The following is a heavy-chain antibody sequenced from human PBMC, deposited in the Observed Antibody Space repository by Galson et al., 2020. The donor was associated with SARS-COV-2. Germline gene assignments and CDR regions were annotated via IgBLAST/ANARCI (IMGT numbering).Heavy chain of an antibody. J-gene: IGHJ6*02. V-gene: IGHV3-21*01. CDR2: ISSSSSYI. CDR1: GFTFSSYS. D-gene: IGHD7-27*01. Sequence: GGSLRLSCAASGFTFSSYSMNWVRQAPGKGLEWVSSISSSSSYIYYADSVKGRFTISRDNAKNSLYLQMNSLRAEDTAVYYCAREGYRGNRGGYGMDVWGQGTTVTVS. CDR3: AREGYRGNRGGYGMDV.